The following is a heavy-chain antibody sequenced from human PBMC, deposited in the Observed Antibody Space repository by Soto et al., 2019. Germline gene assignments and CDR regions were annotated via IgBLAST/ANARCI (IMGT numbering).Heavy chain of an antibody. J-gene: IGHJ4*02. CDR1: GFTFSDYY. CDR3: AARFNTIFGVGSFDY. V-gene: IGHV3-11*01. D-gene: IGHD3-3*01. Sequence: GGSLRLSCAASGFTFSDYYMSWIRQAPGKGLGWVSYISSSGSTIYYADSVKGRFTISRDNAKNSLYLQMNSLRAEDTAVYYCAARFNTIFGVGSFDYWGQGTLVTVSS. CDR2: ISSSGSTI.